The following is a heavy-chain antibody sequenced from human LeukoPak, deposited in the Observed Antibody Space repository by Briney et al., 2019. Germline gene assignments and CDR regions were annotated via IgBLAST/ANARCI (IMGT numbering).Heavy chain of an antibody. J-gene: IGHJ3*01. CDR3: ASGYTSGA. V-gene: IGHV3-7*05. CDR2: INQDGSEK. CDR1: GFTFSTYW. Sequence: GGSLRFSCAASGFTFSTYWMCGVRQAPGKGLEWVANINQDGSEKNYVDSVKGRFTISGDNAKNSLHLQMNSLRAEDTAEYYCASGYTSGAWGQGTLVNVSS. D-gene: IGHD6-19*01.